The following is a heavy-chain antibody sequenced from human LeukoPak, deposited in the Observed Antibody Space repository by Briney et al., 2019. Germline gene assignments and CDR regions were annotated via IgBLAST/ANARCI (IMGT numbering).Heavy chain of an antibody. Sequence: PGGSLRLSCAASGFTVSSNYMSWVRQAPGKGLEWVSVIYSGGSTYYADSGKGRFTISRDNSKNTLYLQMNSLRAEDTAVYYCASSDSSGYYFQAPRYYYYGMDVWGQGTTVTVSS. CDR1: GFTVSSNY. CDR3: ASSDSSGYYFQAPRYYYYGMDV. CDR2: IYSGGST. V-gene: IGHV3-53*01. J-gene: IGHJ6*02. D-gene: IGHD3-22*01.